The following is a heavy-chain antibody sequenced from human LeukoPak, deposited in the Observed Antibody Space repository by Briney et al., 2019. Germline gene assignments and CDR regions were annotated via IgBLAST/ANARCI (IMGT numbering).Heavy chain of an antibody. CDR1: GYTFTGYY. D-gene: IGHD2-2*01. CDR3: ARLALVPAADGEFDY. V-gene: IGHV1-2*06. CDR2: INPNSGGT. J-gene: IGHJ4*02. Sequence: ASVKVSCKASGYTFTGYYMHWVRQAPGQGLEWMGRINPNSGGTNYAQKFQGRVTMTRDTSISTAYMELSRLRSDDTAVYYCARLALVPAADGEFDYWGQGTLVTVSS.